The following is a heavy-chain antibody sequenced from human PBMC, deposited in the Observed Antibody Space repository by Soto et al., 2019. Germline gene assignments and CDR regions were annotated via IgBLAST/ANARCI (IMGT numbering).Heavy chain of an antibody. Sequence: GGSLRLSCAASGFTFSSYGMHWVRQAPGKGLEWAAVISYDGSNKYYADSVKGRFTISRDNSKKTPYLQMNSLRAEDTAIYYCAKDLLRYYDSSGYSSFYYGMDVWGQGTTVTVSS. D-gene: IGHD3-22*01. CDR1: GFTFSSYG. CDR2: ISYDGSNK. CDR3: AKDLLRYYDSSGYSSFYYGMDV. V-gene: IGHV3-30*18. J-gene: IGHJ6*02.